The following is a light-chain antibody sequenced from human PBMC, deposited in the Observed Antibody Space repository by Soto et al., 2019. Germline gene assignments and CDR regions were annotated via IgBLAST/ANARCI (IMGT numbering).Light chain of an antibody. CDR1: ITDVGTYTV. V-gene: IGLV2-23*01. Sequence: QSALTQPASVSGSPGQSITISCTGTITDVGTYTVVSWYQQHPGKAPKLVFYEGNNRPSGISTRFTGSRSGNTASLTISGLQADDEADYYCCLYIGATTYVFGTGTKLTVL. CDR3: CLYIGATTYV. CDR2: EGN. J-gene: IGLJ1*01.